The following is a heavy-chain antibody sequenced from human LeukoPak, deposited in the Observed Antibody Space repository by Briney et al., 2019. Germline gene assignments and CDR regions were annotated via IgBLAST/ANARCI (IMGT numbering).Heavy chain of an antibody. Sequence: SVKLSCKASGGTFSSYAISWVRQAPGQGLEWMGGISPSFGTASYAQKFQRRVTITADESTSTAYMELSSLRSEDTAVYYCARDRYSSSWYPDAFDIRGQGTMVTVSS. D-gene: IGHD6-13*01. CDR2: ISPSFGTA. V-gene: IGHV1-69*13. J-gene: IGHJ3*02. CDR1: GGTFSSYA. CDR3: ARDRYSSSWYPDAFDI.